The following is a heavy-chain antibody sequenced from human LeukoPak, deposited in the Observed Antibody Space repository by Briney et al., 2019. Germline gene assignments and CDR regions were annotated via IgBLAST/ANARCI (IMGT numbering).Heavy chain of an antibody. V-gene: IGHV3-21*01. CDR1: GFTFSIHS. Sequence: PGGSLRLSCAASGFTFSIHSMNWVRQAPRKGLEWVSSITSSSSYIYYADSVKGRFTISGDDAKNSLYLQMDSLRAEDTAVYYCARDLAYGDGRYWGQGTLVTVSS. CDR3: ARDLAYGDGRY. J-gene: IGHJ4*02. D-gene: IGHD4-17*01. CDR2: ITSSSSYI.